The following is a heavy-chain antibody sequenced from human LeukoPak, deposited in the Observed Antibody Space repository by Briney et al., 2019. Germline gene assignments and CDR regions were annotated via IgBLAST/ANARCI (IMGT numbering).Heavy chain of an antibody. CDR1: GYTLTELS. D-gene: IGHD3-22*01. J-gene: IGHJ6*02. CDR2: FDPEDGET. V-gene: IGHV1-24*01. CDR3: ARDTQYYYDSSGQYGSGYYGMDV. Sequence: ASVKVSCKVSGYTLTELSMHWVRQAPGKGLEWMGGFDPEDGETIYAQKLQGRVTMTTDTSTSTAYMELRSLRSDDTAVYYCARDTQYYYDSSGQYGSGYYGMDVWGQGTTVTVSS.